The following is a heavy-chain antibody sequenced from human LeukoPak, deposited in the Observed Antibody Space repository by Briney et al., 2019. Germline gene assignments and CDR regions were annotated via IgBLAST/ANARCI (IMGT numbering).Heavy chain of an antibody. CDR1: GFTFSSYA. CDR3: AKVWVTPGKNYFDS. J-gene: IGHJ4*02. D-gene: IGHD2-21*02. V-gene: IGHV3-23*01. CDR2: VTGNGETT. Sequence: GGSLRLSCAVSGFTFSSYAMTWVRQAPGKGLEWVSSVTGNGETTYYADSVKGRFTISRDNSKSTLYLQMNSLRVEDTAVYYCAKVWVTPGKNYFDSWGQGTLVAVSS.